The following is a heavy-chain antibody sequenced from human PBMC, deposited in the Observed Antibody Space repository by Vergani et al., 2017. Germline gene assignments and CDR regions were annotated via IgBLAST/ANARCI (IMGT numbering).Heavy chain of an antibody. V-gene: IGHV3-73*02. CDR2: IRSKANSYAT. D-gene: IGHD1-26*01. J-gene: IGHJ4*02. Sequence: EVQLVESGGGLVQPGGPLKLSCAASGFTFSGSAMHWVRQASGKGLEWVGRIRSKANSYATAYAASVKGRFTISRDDSKNTAYLQMNSLKTEDTAVYYCTRGWEPRGYWGQGTLVTVSS. CDR1: GFTFSGSA. CDR3: TRGWEPRGY.